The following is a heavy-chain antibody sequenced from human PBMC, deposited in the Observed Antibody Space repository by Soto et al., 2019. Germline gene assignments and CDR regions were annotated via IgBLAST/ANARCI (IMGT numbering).Heavy chain of an antibody. Sequence: PSETLSLTCTVSGGSISGGPYYWSWIRQPPTKGLEWIGYIYHTGTTNYNPSLRSRVTISVDTSKNQFSLTLRSVTAADTAVYYCAREDCNRAECYVDYFYVMDVWGQGTTVTVSS. V-gene: IGHV4-61*01. CDR1: GGSISGGPYY. CDR3: AREDCNRAECYVDYFYVMDV. D-gene: IGHD2-2*01. J-gene: IGHJ6*02. CDR2: IYHTGTT.